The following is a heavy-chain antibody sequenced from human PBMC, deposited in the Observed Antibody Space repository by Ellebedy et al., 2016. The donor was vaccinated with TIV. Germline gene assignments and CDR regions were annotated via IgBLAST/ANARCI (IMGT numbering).Heavy chain of an antibody. CDR3: ARDHPYYDFWSGYSYYCDY. Sequence: GESLKISXAASGFTFSSYGMHWVRQAPGKGLEWVAVISYDGSNKYYADSVKGRFTISRDNSKNTLYLQMNSLRAEDTAVYYCARDHPYYDFWSGYSYYCDYWGQGTLVTVSS. J-gene: IGHJ4*02. CDR2: ISYDGSNK. D-gene: IGHD3-3*01. V-gene: IGHV3-30*03. CDR1: GFTFSSYG.